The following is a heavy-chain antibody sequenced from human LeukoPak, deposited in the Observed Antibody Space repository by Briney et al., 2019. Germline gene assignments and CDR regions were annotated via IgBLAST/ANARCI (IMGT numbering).Heavy chain of an antibody. CDR1: GLTFSSYS. J-gene: IGHJ3*02. CDR3: ARDPTTNAFDI. Sequence: GGSLRLSCAASGLTFSSYSMNWVRQAPGKGLEWVSYISSGSSTIYYADSVRGRFTTSRDNAKNSLYLQMNSLRAEDTAIYYCARDPTTNAFDIWGHGTMITVSS. D-gene: IGHD1-26*01. V-gene: IGHV3-48*04. CDR2: ISSGSSTI.